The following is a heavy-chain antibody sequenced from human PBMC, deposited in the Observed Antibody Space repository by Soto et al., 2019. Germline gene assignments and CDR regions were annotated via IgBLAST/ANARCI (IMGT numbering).Heavy chain of an antibody. CDR3: ARLVNYYFGMDV. V-gene: IGHV5-51*01. CDR2: IYPGDSDT. Sequence: GESLKISCKASDTTHWIGWVRQKPGKGLEWMGIIYPGDSDTKYSPSFQGQVTISVDKSISTAYLHWSSLKASDTATYYCARLVNYYFGMDVWGLGTPVTVS. CDR1: DTTHW. J-gene: IGHJ6*02.